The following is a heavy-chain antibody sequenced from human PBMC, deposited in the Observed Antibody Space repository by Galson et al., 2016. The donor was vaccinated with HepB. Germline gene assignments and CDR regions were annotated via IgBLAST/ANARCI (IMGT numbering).Heavy chain of an antibody. CDR1: GFNFGIYW. CDR3: ARGSPVTGVA. CDR2: INEDGSGK. Sequence: LRLSCAASGFNFGIYWVTLVRQAPGMGPEWVANINEDGSGKYYVDSVRGRFTVSRDNAKNSLYLQMNSLRADDTAVYYCARGSPVTGVAWGQGTLVTVSS. J-gene: IGHJ5*02. D-gene: IGHD4-17*01. V-gene: IGHV3-7*01.